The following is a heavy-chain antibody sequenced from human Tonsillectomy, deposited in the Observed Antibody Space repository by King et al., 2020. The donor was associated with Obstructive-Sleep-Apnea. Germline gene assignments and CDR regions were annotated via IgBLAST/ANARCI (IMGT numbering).Heavy chain of an antibody. CDR2: IKPIANVV. J-gene: IGHJ6*02. CDR3: AGPPHPVPLPDSSLWDHVFCYALDV. D-gene: IGHD3-16*01. CDR1: GGTFSNYT. V-gene: IGHV1-69*17. Sequence: VQLVESGAEVRKPGSSVTVSCKASGGTFSNYTISWVRQAPGQGLEWMGGIKPIANVVRLAPSFQDRVTITADRSTNTAYMELGSLTKEDTAVYYCAGPPHPVPLPDSSLWDHVFCYALDVWGQGTTVTVSS.